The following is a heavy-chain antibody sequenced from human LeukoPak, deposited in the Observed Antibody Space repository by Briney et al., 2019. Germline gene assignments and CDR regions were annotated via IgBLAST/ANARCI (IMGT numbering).Heavy chain of an antibody. CDR1: GFTFSNFW. V-gene: IGHV3-74*01. J-gene: IGHJ4*02. CDR3: ARDLSYYDSSGYYAY. Sequence: PGGSLRLSCAASGFTFSNFWMHWVRQAPEMGLVWVSRINTDGSRTNSVKGRFTISRDNAKNSLYLQMNSLRAEDTAVYYCARDLSYYDSSGYYAYWGQGTLVTVSS. CDR2: INTDGSRT. D-gene: IGHD3-22*01.